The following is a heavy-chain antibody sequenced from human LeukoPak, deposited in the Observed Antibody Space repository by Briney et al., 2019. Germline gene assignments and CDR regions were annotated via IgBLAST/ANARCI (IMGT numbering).Heavy chain of an antibody. CDR2: VSGSGGDT. D-gene: IGHD5-18*01. V-gene: IGHV3-23*01. CDR1: GFTFSSYA. J-gene: IGHJ4*02. Sequence: GGSLRLSCAASGFTFSSYAMSWVRQAPGKGLEWVSVVSGSGGDTYYADSVKGRFTISRDNSKNTLYLQMNSLRAEDTAVYYCAKSGSYGYSYFDYWGQGTLATVSS. CDR3: AKSGSYGYSYFDY.